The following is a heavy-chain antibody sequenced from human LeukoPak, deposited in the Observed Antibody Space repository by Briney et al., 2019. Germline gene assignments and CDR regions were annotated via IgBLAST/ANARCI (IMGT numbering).Heavy chain of an antibody. V-gene: IGHV3-48*01. D-gene: IGHD3-3*01. CDR3: ARGRPATYYDFWSGYYPRDYFDY. J-gene: IGHJ4*02. Sequence: GGSLRLSCAASGFTFSSYSMNWVRQAPGKGLEWVSYISSSSSTIYYADSVKGRFTISRDNAKSSLYLQMNSLGAEDTAVYYCARGRPATYYDFWSGYYPRDYFDYWGQGTLVTVSS. CDR2: ISSSSSTI. CDR1: GFTFSSYS.